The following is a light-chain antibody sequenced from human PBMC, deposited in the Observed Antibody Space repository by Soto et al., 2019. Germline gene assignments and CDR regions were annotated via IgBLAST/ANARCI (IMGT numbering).Light chain of an antibody. CDR3: QQYNTWPLT. Sequence: EIVMTQSPSTLSVSPGERATLSCRASQSVSSNLAWYQQKPGQAPRLLIYGASTRATGIPARFSGSGSGTEFTLTISSLQSEDFAVHYCQQYNTWPLTFGGGTKVDIK. CDR1: QSVSSN. CDR2: GAS. J-gene: IGKJ4*01. V-gene: IGKV3-15*01.